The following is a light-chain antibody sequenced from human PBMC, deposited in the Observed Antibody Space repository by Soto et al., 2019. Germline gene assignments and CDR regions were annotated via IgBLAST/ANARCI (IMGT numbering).Light chain of an antibody. V-gene: IGLV2-14*03. Sequence: QSVLTQPASVSGSPGQSISISCTGTSNDIGAYNYVSWYQQHPGKAPKLLIYDVTPRPSGISSRFSGPKSAHTASLTISGLQTEDEADYYCSSYTRSSTVVFGGGTKLTVL. CDR1: SNDIGAYNY. J-gene: IGLJ2*01. CDR2: DVT. CDR3: SSYTRSSTVV.